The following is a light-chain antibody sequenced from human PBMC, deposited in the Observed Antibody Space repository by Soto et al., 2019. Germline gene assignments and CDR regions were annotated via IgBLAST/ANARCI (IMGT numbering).Light chain of an antibody. Sequence: DAVVTQSPLSLPVTLGQPASISCRSSQSLVYSDGRTYLNWFQQRPGQSPRRLIYQVSKRDSGVPDRFSGSGSGTDFTLKISRVEAEDVGIYYCMQGTHWPLTFGQGTSVEIE. J-gene: IGKJ1*01. V-gene: IGKV2-30*01. CDR2: QVS. CDR3: MQGTHWPLT. CDR1: QSLVYSDGRTY.